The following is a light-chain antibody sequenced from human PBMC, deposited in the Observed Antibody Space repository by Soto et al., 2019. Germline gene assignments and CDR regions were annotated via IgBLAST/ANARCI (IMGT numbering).Light chain of an antibody. J-gene: IGKJ1*01. CDR3: QQYGSSPWA. CDR2: GAS. V-gene: IGKV3-20*01. CDR1: QSVSSNS. Sequence: EIVLTQSPGTLSLSPGERATLSCRASQSVSSNSLAWYQQKPGQTPRLLLFGASTRVTGIPERFSGSGSGTDFTLTISRLEPEDFAVYYCQQYGSSPWAFGQGTKVEIE.